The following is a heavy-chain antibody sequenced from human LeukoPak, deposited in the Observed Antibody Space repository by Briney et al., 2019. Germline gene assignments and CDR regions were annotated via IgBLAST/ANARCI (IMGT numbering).Heavy chain of an antibody. Sequence: ASVKVSCKASGYTFTGYYMHWVRQAPGKGLEWMGGFDPEDGETIYAQKFQGRVTMTEDTSTDTAYMELSSLRSEDTAVYYCATAGNLQITMVRGVTSGWFDPWGQGTLVTVSS. CDR2: FDPEDGET. V-gene: IGHV1-24*01. CDR3: ATAGNLQITMVRGVTSGWFDP. CDR1: GYTFTGYY. J-gene: IGHJ5*02. D-gene: IGHD3-10*01.